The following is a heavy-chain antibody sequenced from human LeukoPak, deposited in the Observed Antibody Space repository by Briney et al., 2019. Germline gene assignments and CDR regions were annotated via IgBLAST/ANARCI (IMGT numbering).Heavy chain of an antibody. J-gene: IGHJ4*02. CDR1: GYTFTGYY. V-gene: IGHV1-2*02. Sequence: ASVKVSCTASGYTFTGYYMHWVRQAPGQGLEWMGWINPNSGGTNYAQKFQGRVTMTRDTSISTAYMELSRLRSDDTAVYYCAREIAVAGSYYFDYWGQGTLVTVSS. CDR2: INPNSGGT. CDR3: AREIAVAGSYYFDY. D-gene: IGHD6-19*01.